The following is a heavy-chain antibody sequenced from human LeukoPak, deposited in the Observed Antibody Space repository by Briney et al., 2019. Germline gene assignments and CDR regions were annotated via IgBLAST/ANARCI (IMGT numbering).Heavy chain of an antibody. V-gene: IGHV3-7*01. CDR3: ARDHDWAFDL. Sequence: GGSLRLSCAASGFTFSTYWMSWVRQAPGKGLEWVANIKQDGSEKYYVDSVKGRFTISRDNAKNSLYLQMNALRYEDTAIYYCARDHDWAFDLWGQGTLVTVSS. J-gene: IGHJ4*02. CDR2: IKQDGSEK. CDR1: GFTFSTYW. D-gene: IGHD3-9*01.